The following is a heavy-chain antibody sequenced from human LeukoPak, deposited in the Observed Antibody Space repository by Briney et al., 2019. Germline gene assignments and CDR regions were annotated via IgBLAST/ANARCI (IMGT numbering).Heavy chain of an antibody. V-gene: IGHV3-66*01. CDR1: GFTVSSNY. J-gene: IGHJ4*02. Sequence: GGSLGLSCAVSGFTVSSNYMSWVRQAPGEGLEWVSVIYSGGSTYYADSVKGRFTISRDNSRDTLYLHMNSLRAEDTAVYYCARGGGAFCGTDCYRNFDYWGQGTLVTVSS. D-gene: IGHD2-21*02. CDR3: ARGGGAFCGTDCYRNFDY. CDR2: IYSGGST.